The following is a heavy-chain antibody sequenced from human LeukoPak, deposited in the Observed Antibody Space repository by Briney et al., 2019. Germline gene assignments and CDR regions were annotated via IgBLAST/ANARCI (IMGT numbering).Heavy chain of an antibody. CDR2: ISSSSSTI. J-gene: IGHJ4*02. CDR3: ARGFDSSWYDFNADY. CDR1: GFTFSSYS. V-gene: IGHV3-48*01. D-gene: IGHD6-13*01. Sequence: GGSLRLSCAASGFTFSSYSMNWVRQAPGKGLEWVSYISSSSSTIYYADSVKGRFTISRDNAKSSLYLQMNSLRAEDTAVYYCARGFDSSWYDFNADYWGQGTLVTVSS.